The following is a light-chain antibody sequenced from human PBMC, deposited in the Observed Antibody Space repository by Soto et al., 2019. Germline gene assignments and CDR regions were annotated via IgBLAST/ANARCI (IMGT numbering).Light chain of an antibody. V-gene: IGKV3-11*01. CDR2: DAS. CDR1: QSVSSY. J-gene: IGKJ4*01. CDR3: QQRSNWPST. Sequence: EIVLTQSPATLSLSPGERAALSCRASQSVSSYLAWYQQKPGQAPRLLIYDASKWAPGIPARFTGSGSGTDFTLTISSLEPEDFAAYFCQQRSNWPSTFGGGTKVEI.